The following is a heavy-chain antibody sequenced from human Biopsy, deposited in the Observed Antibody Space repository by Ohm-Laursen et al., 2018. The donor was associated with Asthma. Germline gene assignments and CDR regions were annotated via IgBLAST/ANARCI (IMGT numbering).Heavy chain of an antibody. Sequence: SLRLSCAASGFTFSGSWMIWVRQAPGKGLQWLAFIKPDGSQTYYADSVEGRFSISRDNSKNSLYLQMSSLRGEDTAIYYFATLSWYASQYWGQGTLVTVSS. D-gene: IGHD2-2*01. CDR3: ATLSWYASQY. CDR2: IKPDGSQT. V-gene: IGHV3-7*01. CDR1: GFTFSGSW. J-gene: IGHJ4*02.